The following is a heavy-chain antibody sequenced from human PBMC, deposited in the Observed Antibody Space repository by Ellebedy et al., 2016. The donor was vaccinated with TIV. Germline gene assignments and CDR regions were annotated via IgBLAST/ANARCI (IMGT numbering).Heavy chain of an antibody. CDR3: ARDRGGVGATNGFDY. CDR2: INPSGGST. D-gene: IGHD1-26*01. Sequence: AASVTVSCKASGYTFTSYYMHWVRQAPGQGLEWMGIINPSGGSTSYEQKLQGRVTMTRDTSTSTVYMELSSLRSEDTAVYYCARDRGGVGATNGFDYWGQGTLVTVSS. V-gene: IGHV1-46*04. CDR1: GYTFTSYY. J-gene: IGHJ4*02.